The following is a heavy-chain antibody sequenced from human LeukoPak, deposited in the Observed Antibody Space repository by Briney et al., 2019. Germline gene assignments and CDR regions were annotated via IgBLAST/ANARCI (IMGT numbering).Heavy chain of an antibody. CDR3: ARGFAYCGGDCYTPLDY. Sequence: SETLSLTCAVYGGSFSGYYWSWIRQPPGKGLEWIGEINHSGSTNYNPSLKSRVTISVDTSKNQFSLKLSSVTAADTAVYYCARGFAYCGGDCYTPLDYWGQGTLVTVSS. CDR2: INHSGST. V-gene: IGHV4-34*01. CDR1: GGSFSGYY. J-gene: IGHJ4*02. D-gene: IGHD2-21*02.